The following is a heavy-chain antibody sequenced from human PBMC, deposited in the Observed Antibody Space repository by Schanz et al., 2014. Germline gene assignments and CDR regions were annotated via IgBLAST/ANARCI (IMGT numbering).Heavy chain of an antibody. J-gene: IGHJ3*02. V-gene: IGHV1-69*02. D-gene: IGHD2-2*01. CDR1: GGTFSSYA. Sequence: QVHLVQSGAEVKKPGSPVKVSCKSSGGTFSSYAISWVRQAPGQGLEWMGRIIPILGIATYAQKFQGRVTFTADKSTSTAYMELSSLRYEDTALYYCARGTMPGTFDIWGQGTMVTVSS. CDR2: IIPILGIA. CDR3: ARGTMPGTFDI.